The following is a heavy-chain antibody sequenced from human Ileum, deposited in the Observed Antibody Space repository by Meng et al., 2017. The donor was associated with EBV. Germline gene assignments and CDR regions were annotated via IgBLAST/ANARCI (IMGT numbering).Heavy chain of an antibody. J-gene: IGHJ4*02. CDR1: GGSIISSYW. CDR2: MYHSGTT. CDR3: ATQESRDGHNPY. V-gene: IGHV4-4*02. Sequence: QLQESGPGLVKPSGSLSLNCVVSGGSIISSYWWTWVRQSPGKGLEWIGEMYHSGTTNYNPSLKSRVTISMGKSNNQLSLKLNSVTAADTAVYYCATQESRDGHNPYWGQGTLVTVSA. D-gene: IGHD5-24*01.